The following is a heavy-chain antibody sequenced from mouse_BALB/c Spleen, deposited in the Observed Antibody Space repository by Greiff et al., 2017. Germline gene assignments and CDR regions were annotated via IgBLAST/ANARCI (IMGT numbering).Heavy chain of an antibody. CDR3: ARMLYDGYYDAMDY. J-gene: IGHJ4*01. CDR1: GYAFTSYN. D-gene: IGHD2-3*01. CDR2: IDPYNGGT. V-gene: IGHV1S135*01. Sequence: EVKLVESGPELVKPGASVKVSCKASGYAFTSYNMYWVKQSHGKSLEWIGYIDPYNGGTSYNQKFKGKATLTVDKSSSTAYMHLNSLTSEDSAVYYCARMLYDGYYDAMDYWGQGTSVTVSS.